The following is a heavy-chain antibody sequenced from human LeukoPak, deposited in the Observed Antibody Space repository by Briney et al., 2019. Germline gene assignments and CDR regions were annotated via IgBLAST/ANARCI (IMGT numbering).Heavy chain of an antibody. Sequence: GGSLRLSCEASGFTFSIYEVNWVRQAPGKGLEWVANIKQDGSEKYYLDSMKGRLTISRDNAKNSLYLQVNSLRVEDTAVYYCASLNYGQVWGSPHYYFDYWGRGILVTVSS. D-gene: IGHD3-16*01. CDR3: ASLNYGQVWGSPHYYFDY. J-gene: IGHJ4*02. CDR1: GFTFSIYE. V-gene: IGHV3-7*01. CDR2: IKQDGSEK.